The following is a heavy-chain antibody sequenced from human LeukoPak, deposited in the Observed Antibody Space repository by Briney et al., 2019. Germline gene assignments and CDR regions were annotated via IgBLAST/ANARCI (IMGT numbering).Heavy chain of an antibody. Sequence: PWGSLRLSCAASGFTFDDYAMHWVRQAPGKGLEWVSGISWNSGSIGYADSVKGRFTISRDNAKNSLYLQMNSLRAEDTAVYYCAKAHGFGSGWYGYMDVWGKGTTVTISS. J-gene: IGHJ6*03. D-gene: IGHD6-19*01. V-gene: IGHV3-9*01. CDR1: GFTFDDYA. CDR2: ISWNSGSI. CDR3: AKAHGFGSGWYGYMDV.